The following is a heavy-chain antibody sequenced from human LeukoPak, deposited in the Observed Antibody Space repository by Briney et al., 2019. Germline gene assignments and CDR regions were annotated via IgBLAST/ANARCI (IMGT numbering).Heavy chain of an antibody. CDR3: ARVMSITMVRGVMPDAFDI. CDR2: IYTSGST. D-gene: IGHD3-10*01. V-gene: IGHV4-59*10. Sequence: PSETLSLTCAVYGGSFSGYYWSWIRQPAGKGLEWIGRIYTSGSTNYNPSLKSRVTMSVDTSKNQFSLKLSSVTAADTAVYYCARVMSITMVRGVMPDAFDIWGQGTMVTVSS. CDR1: GGSFSGYY. J-gene: IGHJ3*02.